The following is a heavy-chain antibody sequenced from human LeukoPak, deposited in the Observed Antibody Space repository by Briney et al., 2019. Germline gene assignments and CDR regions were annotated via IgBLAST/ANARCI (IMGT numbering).Heavy chain of an antibody. V-gene: IGHV4-39*07. J-gene: IGHJ4*02. CDR1: GGSISSSSYF. CDR2: IYYSGST. D-gene: IGHD3-22*01. Sequence: SETLSLTCTVSGGSISSSSYFWGWIRQPPGKGLEWIGTIYYSGSTYYNPSLKSRVTISVDTSKNQFSLKLSSVTAADTAMYYCARGPLHDSGGYYYGYFDYWGQGTLVTASS. CDR3: ARGPLHDSGGYYYGYFDY.